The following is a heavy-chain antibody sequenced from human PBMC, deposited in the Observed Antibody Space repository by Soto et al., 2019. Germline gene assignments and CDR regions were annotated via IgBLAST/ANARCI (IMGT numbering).Heavy chain of an antibody. CDR1: GGTFGSYA. J-gene: IGHJ4*02. V-gene: IGHV1-69*13. CDR2: IIPIFGTA. CDR3: ARESHGDYLGPFDY. Sequence: SVKVSCKASGGTFGSYAISWVRQAPGQGLEWMGGIIPIFGTANYAQKFQGRVTITADESTSIAYMELSSLRSEDTAVYYCARESHGDYLGPFDYWGQGTLVTVSS. D-gene: IGHD4-17*01.